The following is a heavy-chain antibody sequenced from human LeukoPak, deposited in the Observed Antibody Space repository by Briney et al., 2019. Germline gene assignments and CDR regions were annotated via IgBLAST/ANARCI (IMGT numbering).Heavy chain of an antibody. CDR3: AGFGGYGSGSYLLDY. CDR2: IIPILGIA. J-gene: IGHJ4*02. D-gene: IGHD3-10*01. Sequence: SVKVSCEASGGTFSSYAIRWVRQAPGQGFEWMGRIIPILGIANYAQKFQGRVTITADKSTSTAYMELSSLRSEDTAVYYCAGFGGYGSGSYLLDYWGQGTLVTVSS. CDR1: GGTFSSYA. V-gene: IGHV1-69*04.